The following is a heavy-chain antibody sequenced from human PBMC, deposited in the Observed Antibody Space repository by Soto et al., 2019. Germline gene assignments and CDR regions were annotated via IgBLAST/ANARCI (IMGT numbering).Heavy chain of an antibody. V-gene: IGHV5-51*01. CDR2: IYPDDSDT. CDR1: GHHFNSQW. D-gene: IGHD2-2*03. Sequence: PGESLKISCRGAGHHFNSQWSGWVRQKPGKGLEWMAIIYPDDSDTRYSPSFQGQVTISADKSINTAYLQWSSLKASDTAIYYCARRSEMDQSYHAFDIWGQGTLVTVSS. CDR3: ARRSEMDQSYHAFDI. J-gene: IGHJ3*02.